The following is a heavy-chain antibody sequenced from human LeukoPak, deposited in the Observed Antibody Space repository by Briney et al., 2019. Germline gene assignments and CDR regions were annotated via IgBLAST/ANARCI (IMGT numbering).Heavy chain of an antibody. D-gene: IGHD3-10*01. Sequence: SETLSLTCTVSGGSISSYYWSWIRQPPGKGLEWIGYIYYSGSTNYNPSLKSRVTISVDTSKNQFSLKLSSVTAADTAVYYCAQTMVRGVLVAFDIWGQGTMVTVSS. CDR1: GGSISSYY. CDR3: AQTMVRGVLVAFDI. J-gene: IGHJ3*02. CDR2: IYYSGST. V-gene: IGHV4-59*12.